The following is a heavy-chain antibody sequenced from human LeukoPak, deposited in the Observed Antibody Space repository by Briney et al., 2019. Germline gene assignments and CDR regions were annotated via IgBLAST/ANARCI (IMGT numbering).Heavy chain of an antibody. V-gene: IGHV1-46*01. J-gene: IGHJ6*03. CDR2: INPSGGST. CDR3: ARETHYCSSTSCPYYYYMDV. D-gene: IGHD2-2*01. Sequence: ASVKVSCKASGYTFTSYYMHWVQQAPGQGLEWMGIINPSGGSTSYAQKFQGRVTMTRDMSTSTVYMELSSLRSEDTAVYYCARETHYCSSTSCPYYYYMDVWGKGTTVTVSS. CDR1: GYTFTSYY.